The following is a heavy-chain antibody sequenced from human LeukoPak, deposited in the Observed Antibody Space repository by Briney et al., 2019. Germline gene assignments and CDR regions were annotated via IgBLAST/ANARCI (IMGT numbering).Heavy chain of an antibody. V-gene: IGHV4-61*02. CDR3: ARRRRWLQSYYFDY. CDR1: GGSVRRGNYY. CDR2: IYTSGTT. D-gene: IGHD5-24*01. Sequence: PSETLSLTCTVSGGSVRRGNYYWTWIRQPAGSGLEWIGRIYTSGTTDYNPSLRTRVTISVDASRNQFSLNLSSVTAADTAVYYCARRRRWLQSYYFDYWGQGTLVTVSS. J-gene: IGHJ4*02.